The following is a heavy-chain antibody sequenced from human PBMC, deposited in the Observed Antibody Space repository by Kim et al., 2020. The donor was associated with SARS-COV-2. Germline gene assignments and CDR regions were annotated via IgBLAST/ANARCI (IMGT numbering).Heavy chain of an antibody. CDR1: AWSFSGYY. CDR3: ARGYHASSGYIFDY. Sequence: SETLFLTCAVYAWSFSGYYWSWIRQPPGKGPEWIGELNHSGSTNYNPSLKSRVTISVDTSQNQFSLKLSSVTAADTAVYYCARGYHASSGYIFDYLAQAT. J-gene: IGHJ4*02. D-gene: IGHD3-22*01. V-gene: IGHV4-34*01. CDR2: LNHSGST.